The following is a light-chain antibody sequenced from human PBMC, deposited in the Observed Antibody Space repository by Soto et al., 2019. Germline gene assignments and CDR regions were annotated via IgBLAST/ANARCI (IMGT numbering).Light chain of an antibody. CDR2: KAS. Sequence: DIQMTQSPSTLSASVGDRVIITCRASQSISSWLAWYQQKPGKSPKLLIYKASNLESGVPSRFSGSGSGAEFTLAISSLQPDDFATYYCHQYDTYPGTFGQGTSVEIK. CDR1: QSISSW. CDR3: HQYDTYPGT. V-gene: IGKV1-5*03. J-gene: IGKJ2*01.